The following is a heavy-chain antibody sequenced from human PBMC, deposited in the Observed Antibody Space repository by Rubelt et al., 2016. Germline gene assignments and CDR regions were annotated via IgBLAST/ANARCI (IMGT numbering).Heavy chain of an antibody. CDR2: IGCSRGST. J-gene: IGHJ6*02. Sequence: EVQLLEAGGGLVQPGGCLRLYCAASGFTFVDFAMQWVRPAPGTGLEWVTGIGCSRGSTDYAESVKGRVTLSRDNAKPTLYLQMNSLGAEDTAVYYCAKEDDVWGQGTTVTVSS. V-gene: IGHV3-9*01. CDR3: AKEDDV. CDR1: GFTFVDFA.